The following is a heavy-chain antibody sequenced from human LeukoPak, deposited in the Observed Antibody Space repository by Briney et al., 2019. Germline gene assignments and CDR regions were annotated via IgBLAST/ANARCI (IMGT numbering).Heavy chain of an antibody. V-gene: IGHV4-59*08. D-gene: IGHD5-18*01. CDR1: GGSTSSYY. J-gene: IGHJ2*01. Sequence: SETLSLTCTVSGGSTSSYYWSWIRQPPGKGLEWIGYIYSTGSTNYNPSLKSQVTISVDTSKNHFSLKLRSVTAADTAVYYCVKHRYIQDYFDLWGRGILVSVSS. CDR3: VKHRYIQDYFDL. CDR2: IYSTGST.